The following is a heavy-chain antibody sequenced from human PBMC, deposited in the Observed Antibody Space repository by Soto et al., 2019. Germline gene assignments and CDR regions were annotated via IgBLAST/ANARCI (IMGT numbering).Heavy chain of an antibody. V-gene: IGHV4-30-4*01. CDR1: GGSISSGDYY. CDR3: ARANFWFPPLGATISSPYYYGMDV. CDR2: IYYSGST. D-gene: IGHD1-26*01. J-gene: IGHJ6*02. Sequence: SETLSLTCTVSGGSISSGDYYWSWIRQPPGKGLEWIGYIYYSGSTYYNPSLKSRVTISVDTSKNQFSLKLSSVTAADTAVYYCARANFWFPPLGATISSPYYYGMDVWGQGTTVTVSS.